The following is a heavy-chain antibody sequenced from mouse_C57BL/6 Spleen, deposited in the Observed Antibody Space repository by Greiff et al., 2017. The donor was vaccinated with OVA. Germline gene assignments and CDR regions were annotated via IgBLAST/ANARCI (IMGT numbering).Heavy chain of an antibody. V-gene: IGHV2-5*01. D-gene: IGHD2-5*01. CDR1: GFSLTSSG. CDR2: IWRGGST. Sequence: QVQLQQSGPGLVQPSQSLSITCTVSGFSLTSSGVHWVRQSPGKGLEWLGVIWRGGSTDYNAAFMSRLSITKDNSKSQVFFKMNSLQADDTAIYYCAKTYSKGDYAMDYWGQGTSVTVSS. J-gene: IGHJ4*01. CDR3: AKTYSKGDYAMDY.